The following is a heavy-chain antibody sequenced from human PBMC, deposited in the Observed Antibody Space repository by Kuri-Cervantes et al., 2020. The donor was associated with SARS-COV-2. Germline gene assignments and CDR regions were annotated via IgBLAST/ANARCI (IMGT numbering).Heavy chain of an antibody. CDR2: IKHSGST. CDR3: ARVHTYYDFWSGYLGPNWFDP. CDR1: GGSISSGSYY. Sequence: SETLSLTCTVSGGSISSGSYYWSWIRQPPGKGLEWIGEIKHSGSTNYNPSLKSRVTISVDTSKNQFSLKLSSVTAADTAVYYCARVHTYYDFWSGYLGPNWFDPWGQGTLVTVSS. J-gene: IGHJ5*02. D-gene: IGHD3-3*01. V-gene: IGHV4-39*07.